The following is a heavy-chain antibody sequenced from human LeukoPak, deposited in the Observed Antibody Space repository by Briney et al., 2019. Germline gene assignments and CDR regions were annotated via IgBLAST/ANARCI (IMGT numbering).Heavy chain of an antibody. J-gene: IGHJ3*02. Sequence: PGGSLRLSCAASGFTVSRNYMSWVRQAPGKGREWVSVIYSGGSTYYADSVKGRFTISRDNSKNTLYLQMNSLRAEDTAVYYCAGGDYYGSGSYWGDAFDIWGQGTMVTVSS. V-gene: IGHV3-66*02. CDR3: AGGDYYGSGSYWGDAFDI. CDR2: IYSGGST. CDR1: GFTVSRNY. D-gene: IGHD3-10*01.